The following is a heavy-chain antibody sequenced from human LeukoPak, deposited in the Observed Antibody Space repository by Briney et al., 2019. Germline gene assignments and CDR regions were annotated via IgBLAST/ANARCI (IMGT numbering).Heavy chain of an antibody. CDR3: TRDQTPYY. CDR1: GFTFGDYA. Sequence: GGSLRLSCTASGFTFGDYAMTWVRQAPGKGLEWVGFIRSKVYGGTPEYAASVKGRFTISRDDSKGIAYLQMNSLKTEGTAMYYCTRDQTPYYWGQGTLVTVSS. CDR2: IRSKVYGGTP. V-gene: IGHV3-49*04. J-gene: IGHJ4*02.